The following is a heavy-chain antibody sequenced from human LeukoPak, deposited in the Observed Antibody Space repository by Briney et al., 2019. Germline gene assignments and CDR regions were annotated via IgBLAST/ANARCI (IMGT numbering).Heavy chain of an antibody. V-gene: IGHV3-11*01. J-gene: IGHJ5*02. Sequence: PGGSLRLSCAASGFTFSDYYMNWIRQAPGKGLEWVSYISSSGSPIYYADSVEGRFTISRDNAKNSMYLQMNSLRAEDTAVYYCARGRCSSTSCYGHNWFDPWGQGTLVTVSS. D-gene: IGHD2-2*01. CDR3: ARGRCSSTSCYGHNWFDP. CDR2: ISSSGSPI. CDR1: GFTFSDYY.